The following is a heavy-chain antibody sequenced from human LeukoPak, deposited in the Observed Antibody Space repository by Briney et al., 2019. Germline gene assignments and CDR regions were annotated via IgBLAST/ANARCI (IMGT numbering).Heavy chain of an antibody. Sequence: ASVKVSCKASGGTFSSYAISWVRQAPGQGLEWMGGIIPIFGTANYAQKFQGRVTTTADKSTSTAYMELSSLRSEDTAVYYCARGASYCSGGSCSQPYYGMDVWGKGTTVTVSS. D-gene: IGHD2-15*01. CDR3: ARGASYCSGGSCSQPYYGMDV. CDR2: IIPIFGTA. V-gene: IGHV1-69*06. J-gene: IGHJ6*04. CDR1: GGTFSSYA.